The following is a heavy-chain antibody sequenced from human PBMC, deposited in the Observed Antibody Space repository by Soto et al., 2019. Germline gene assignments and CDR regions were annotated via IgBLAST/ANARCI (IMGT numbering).Heavy chain of an antibody. V-gene: IGHV1-18*01. CDR3: ARDPSRSTFDI. CDR1: GYSFTKYG. CDR2: ISADNGDT. J-gene: IGHJ3*02. Sequence: GASVKVSCKASGYSFTKYGVSWGAQVPGQGLEWMGWISADNGDTNYAQKLQGRVTMTTDTSTSTAYMELRSLRSDDTAVYYCARDPSRSTFDIWGQGTMVTVSS.